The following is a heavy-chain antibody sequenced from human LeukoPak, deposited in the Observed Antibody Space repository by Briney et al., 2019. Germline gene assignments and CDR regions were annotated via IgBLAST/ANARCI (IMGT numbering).Heavy chain of an antibody. CDR1: GYTFTGYY. D-gene: IGHD2-21*02. V-gene: IGHV1-2*02. CDR2: INPNSGGT. Sequence: ASVTVSCKASGYTFTGYYMHWVRQAPGQGLEWMGWINPNSGGTNYAQKFQGRVTLTTDMSLNTAYMELRSLTGDDTATYYCVRGGSAQIAVMTATPDFWGQGTLVIVSS. CDR3: VRGGSAQIAVMTATPDF. J-gene: IGHJ4*02.